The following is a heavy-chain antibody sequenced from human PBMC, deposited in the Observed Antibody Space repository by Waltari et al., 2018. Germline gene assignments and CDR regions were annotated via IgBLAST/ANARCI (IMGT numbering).Heavy chain of an antibody. CDR1: GYTLTELS. D-gene: IGHD6-13*01. J-gene: IGHJ6*02. CDR2: FDPEDGET. Sequence: QVQLVQSGAEVKKPGASVKVSCKVSGYTLTELSMHWVRQAPGKGLEWMGGFDPEDGETIYAQKFQGRVTMTEDTSTDTAYMELSSLRSEDTAVYYCATGAHIAAAGSFPYGMDVWGQGTTVTVSS. V-gene: IGHV1-24*01. CDR3: ATGAHIAAAGSFPYGMDV.